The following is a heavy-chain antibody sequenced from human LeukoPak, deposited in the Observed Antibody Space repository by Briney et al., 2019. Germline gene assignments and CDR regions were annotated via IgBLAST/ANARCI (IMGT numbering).Heavy chain of an antibody. CDR3: ARGYSNYGYTFDI. CDR1: GFTFTTYW. J-gene: IGHJ3*02. V-gene: IGHV3-7*01. CDR2: IKQDGTEK. D-gene: IGHD4-11*01. Sequence: PGGSLRLSCAASGFTFTTYWMSWVRQAPGKGLEWVANIKQDGTEKYYVDSVKGRFTISRDNAKNSLYLHMNSLRAEDTAVYYCARGYSNYGYTFDIWGQGTMVTVSS.